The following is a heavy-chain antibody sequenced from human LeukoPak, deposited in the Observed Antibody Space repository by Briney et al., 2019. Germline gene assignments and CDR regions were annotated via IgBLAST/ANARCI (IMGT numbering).Heavy chain of an antibody. CDR1: GFTFSSYG. V-gene: IGHV3-30*03. J-gene: IGHJ3*02. CDR2: ISYDGSNK. D-gene: IGHD2-15*01. CDR3: ARTHSPIHAFDI. Sequence: PGGSLRLSCAASGFTFSSYGMHWVRQAPGKGLEWVAVISYDGSNKYYADSVKGRFTISRDNSKNTLYLQMNSLRAEDTAVYYCARTHSPIHAFDIWGQGTMVTVSS.